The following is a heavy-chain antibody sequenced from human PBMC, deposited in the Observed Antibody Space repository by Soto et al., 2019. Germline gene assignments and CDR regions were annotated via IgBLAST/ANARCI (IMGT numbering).Heavy chain of an antibody. V-gene: IGHV1-58*01. Sequence: GASVKVSCKASGFTFTSSAVQWVRQARGQRLEWIGWIVVGSGNTNYAQKFQERVTITRDTSASTAYMELSSLRSEDTAVYYCARGITLPTPLDDWGQGTLVTVSS. J-gene: IGHJ4*02. CDR2: IVVGSGNT. CDR3: ARGITLPTPLDD. CDR1: GFTFTSSA. D-gene: IGHD1-20*01.